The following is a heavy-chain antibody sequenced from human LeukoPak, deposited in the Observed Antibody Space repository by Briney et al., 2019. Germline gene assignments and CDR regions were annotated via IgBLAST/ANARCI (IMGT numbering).Heavy chain of an antibody. Sequence: SETLSLTCTVSGASISSSSYYWGWIRQPPGKGLEWIGSIYYSGSTYYNPSLKSRVTISGDTSKNQFSLKLSSVTAADTAVYYCARRPARAEYFRHWGQGTLVTVSS. CDR2: IYYSGST. J-gene: IGHJ1*01. V-gene: IGHV4-39*01. CDR3: ARRPARAEYFRH. CDR1: GASISSSSYY.